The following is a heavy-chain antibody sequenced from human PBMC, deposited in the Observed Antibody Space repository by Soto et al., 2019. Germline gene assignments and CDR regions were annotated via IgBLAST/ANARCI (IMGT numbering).Heavy chain of an antibody. D-gene: IGHD3-3*01. Sequence: PSETLSLTXAVYGGSFSGYYWSWIRQPPGKGLEWIGEINHSGSTNYNPSLKSRVTISVDTSKNQFSLKLSSVTAADTAVYYCARGRSGGYDFWSGYPFYYYYYGMDVWGQGTTVTVSS. V-gene: IGHV4-34*01. CDR3: ARGRSGGYDFWSGYPFYYYYYGMDV. J-gene: IGHJ6*02. CDR1: GGSFSGYY. CDR2: INHSGST.